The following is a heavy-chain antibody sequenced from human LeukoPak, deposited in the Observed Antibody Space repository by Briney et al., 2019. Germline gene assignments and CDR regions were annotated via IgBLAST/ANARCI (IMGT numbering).Heavy chain of an antibody. CDR1: GESFNDYY. D-gene: IGHD2-15*01. CDR3: ARVDESGGTFDY. Sequence: SETLSLTCAVYGESFNDYYWSWIRQHPGKGLEWIGYIYYSGNTYYNPSLRSRVTISVDTSKNQFSLKLSSVTAADTAVYYCARVDESGGTFDYWGQGTLVTVSS. V-gene: IGHV4-31*11. CDR2: IYYSGNT. J-gene: IGHJ4*02.